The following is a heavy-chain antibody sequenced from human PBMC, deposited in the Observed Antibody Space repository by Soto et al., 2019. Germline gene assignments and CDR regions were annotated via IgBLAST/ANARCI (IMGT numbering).Heavy chain of an antibody. J-gene: IGHJ4*02. D-gene: IGHD5-12*01. CDR2: ISAYNGNT. Sequence: GASVKVSCKASGYTFTSYGISWVRQAPGQGLEWMGWISAYNGNTNYAQKLQGRVTMTTDTSTSTAYMELRILRSDDTAVYYCARGDSGYDVSAIDYWGQGTLVTVSS. V-gene: IGHV1-18*01. CDR1: GYTFTSYG. CDR3: ARGDSGYDVSAIDY.